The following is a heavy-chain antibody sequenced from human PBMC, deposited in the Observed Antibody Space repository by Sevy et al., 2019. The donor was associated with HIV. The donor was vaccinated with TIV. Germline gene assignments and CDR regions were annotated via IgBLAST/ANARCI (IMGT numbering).Heavy chain of an antibody. J-gene: IGHJ4*02. CDR1: GGSINSNNW. V-gene: IGHV4-4*02. D-gene: IGHD3-10*01. CDR2: IYHSGSI. Sequence: SETLSLTCAVSGGSINSNNWWSWVRQPPGKGLEWIGEIYHSGSINYNPSLKSRVTISVDKSKKQFSLKVNSVTAADRAVYYGASRLGFGELGGGYFDYWGQGTLVTISS. CDR3: ASRLGFGELGGGYFDY.